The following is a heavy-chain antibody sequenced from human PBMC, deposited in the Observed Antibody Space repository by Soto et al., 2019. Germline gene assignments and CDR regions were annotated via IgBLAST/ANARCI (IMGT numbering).Heavy chain of an antibody. J-gene: IGHJ6*02. CDR3: ARYKSNYYYGMDV. Sequence: SETLSLTCTVSGGSISSYYWSWIRQPPGKGLEWIGYISYSGSTNYNPSLKSRVTISVDTSKNQFSLKMRSVTAADTAVYYCARYKSNYYYGMDVWGQGTTVTVS. D-gene: IGHD1-20*01. CDR1: GGSISSYY. V-gene: IGHV4-59*01. CDR2: ISYSGST.